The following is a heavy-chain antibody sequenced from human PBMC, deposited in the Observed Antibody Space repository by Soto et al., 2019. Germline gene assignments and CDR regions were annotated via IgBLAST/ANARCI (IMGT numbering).Heavy chain of an antibody. D-gene: IGHD6-13*01. Sequence: PSQTRSLTFAISGDSVSSNSSAWNWVRQSPSRGLEWLGRTYYRSKWNNDYAVSVKRRITINPDTSKNQFSLQLNSVTPEDTAVYYCAREGGDSSSWYFDCWGKGTLVTVYS. J-gene: IGHJ4*02. V-gene: IGHV6-1*01. CDR2: TYYRSKWNN. CDR3: AREGGDSSSWYFDC. CDR1: GDSVSSNSSA.